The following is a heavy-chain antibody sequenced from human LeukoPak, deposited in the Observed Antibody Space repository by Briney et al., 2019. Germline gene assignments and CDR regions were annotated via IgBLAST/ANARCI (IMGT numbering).Heavy chain of an antibody. CDR2: ISWNSGNI. CDR1: GFTFDDYS. CDR3: AKDIFSVATGWFDP. Sequence: GGSLRLSCAASGFTFDDYSTHWARQASGKGLEWVSGISWNSGNIGYADSVKGRFTISRDNAKNSLYLQMNSLRAEDTALYYCAKDIFSVATGWFDPWGQGTLVTVSS. V-gene: IGHV3-9*01. D-gene: IGHD1-26*01. J-gene: IGHJ5*02.